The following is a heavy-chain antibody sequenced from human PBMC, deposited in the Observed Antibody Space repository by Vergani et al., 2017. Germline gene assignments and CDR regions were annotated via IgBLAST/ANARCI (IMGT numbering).Heavy chain of an antibody. CDR2: IYYSGST. V-gene: IGHV4-30-4*08. D-gene: IGHD3-22*01. J-gene: IGHJ2*01. CDR3: ARDRSDYYDSSGYFIGWYFDL. Sequence: QVQLQESGPGLVKPSQTLSLTCTVSGGSISSGDYYWSWIRQPPGKALEWIGCIYYSGSTYYNRSLKSRVTISVTTSKNQFSLKLSSVTAADTAVYYCARDRSDYYDSSGYFIGWYFDLWGRGTLVTVSS. CDR1: GGSISSGDYY.